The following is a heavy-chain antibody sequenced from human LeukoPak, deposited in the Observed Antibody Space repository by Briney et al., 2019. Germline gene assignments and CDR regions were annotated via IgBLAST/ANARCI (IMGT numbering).Heavy chain of an antibody. V-gene: IGHV4-59*05. CDR3: ARPARQLVLSDAFDI. D-gene: IGHD6-13*01. CDR1: GGSLSSYY. CDR2: IYYSGST. Sequence: SETLSLTCTVSGGSLSSYYWSWIRQPPGKGLEWIGSIYYSGSTYYNPSLKSRVTISVDTSKNQFSLKLSSVTAADTAVYYCARPARQLVLSDAFDIWGQGTMVTVSS. J-gene: IGHJ3*02.